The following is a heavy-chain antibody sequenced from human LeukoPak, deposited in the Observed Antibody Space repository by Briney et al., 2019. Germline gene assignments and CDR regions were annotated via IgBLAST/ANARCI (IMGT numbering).Heavy chain of an antibody. V-gene: IGHV3-48*02. D-gene: IGHD3-10*01. Sequence: GGSLRLSCAASGFTFSSYSMNWVRQAPGKGLEWVSYISSSSSPIYYADSVKGRFTISRDNAKNSLYLQMHSLRDDDTAVYYCARDPGDYWGQGTLVTVSS. CDR2: ISSSSSPI. CDR1: GFTFSSYS. J-gene: IGHJ4*02. CDR3: ARDPGDY.